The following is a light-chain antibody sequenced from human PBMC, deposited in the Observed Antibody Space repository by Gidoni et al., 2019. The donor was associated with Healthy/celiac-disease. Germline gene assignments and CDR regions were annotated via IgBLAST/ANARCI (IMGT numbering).Light chain of an antibody. Sequence: DIVMTQSPDSLAVSLGERATIHCKSSQSVLYSSNNKNYLAWYQQKPGQPLKLLLYWASTRESGVPDRFSGSGSGTDFTLTISSLQAEDVAVYYCQQYYSTPWTFGQGTKVEIK. J-gene: IGKJ1*01. CDR3: QQYYSTPWT. CDR1: QSVLYSSNNKNY. CDR2: WAS. V-gene: IGKV4-1*01.